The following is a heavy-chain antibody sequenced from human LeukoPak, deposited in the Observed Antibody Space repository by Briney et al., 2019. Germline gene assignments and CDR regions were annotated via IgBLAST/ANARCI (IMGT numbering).Heavy chain of an antibody. V-gene: IGHV1-69*05. CDR2: TIPIFGTA. D-gene: IGHD2-21*02. Sequence: ASVKVSCKASGGTFSSYAISWVRQAPGQGLEWMGGTIPIFGTANYAQKFQGRVTITTDESTSTAYMELSSLRSEDAAVYYCARVSAYCGGDCWYYMDVWGKGTTVTVSS. CDR1: GGTFSSYA. CDR3: ARVSAYCGGDCWYYMDV. J-gene: IGHJ6*03.